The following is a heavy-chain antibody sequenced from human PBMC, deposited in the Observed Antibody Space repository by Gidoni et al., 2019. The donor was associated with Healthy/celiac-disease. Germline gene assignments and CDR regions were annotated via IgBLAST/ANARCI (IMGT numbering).Heavy chain of an antibody. CDR1: GGAISSSSDY. Sequence: QLQLQESGPGLVTPSETLSLTCTVAGGAISSSSDYWGGIRQPPGKGLEWIGSIYYSGSTYYHPSRQSRVTISVDPSKHQFSLKLSSVTAADTAVYYCASSSSTSCWARACYYGMDVWGQGTTVTVSS. J-gene: IGHJ6*02. CDR2: IYYSGST. V-gene: IGHV4-39*07. CDR3: ASSSSTSCWARACYYGMDV. D-gene: IGHD2-2*01.